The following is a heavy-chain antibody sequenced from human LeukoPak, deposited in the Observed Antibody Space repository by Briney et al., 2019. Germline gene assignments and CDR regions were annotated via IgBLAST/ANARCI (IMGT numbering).Heavy chain of an antibody. Sequence: GESLKISCKGSGYSFTSYWTGWVRQIPGKGLEWMAIIYPADSDIRYSPSFQGQVTISADKSISTAYLQWSSLKASDTAMYYCARSLTAAAGDYWGQGTLVTVSS. CDR3: ARSLTAAAGDY. V-gene: IGHV5-51*01. CDR2: IYPADSDI. J-gene: IGHJ4*02. D-gene: IGHD6-25*01. CDR1: GYSFTSYW.